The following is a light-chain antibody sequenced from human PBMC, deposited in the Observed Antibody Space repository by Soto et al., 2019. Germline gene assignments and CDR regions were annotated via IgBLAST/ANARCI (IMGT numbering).Light chain of an antibody. Sequence: EIVKTQYPATLSVLPWAHAPLFCRASQSVSSNLSWYQQKPGQAPRLLIYGASTRATGIPARFSGSGSGTEFTLTISSLQSEDFAVYFCQQYNNWPPWTLGQGTEVDIK. CDR3: QQYNNWPPWT. CDR2: GAS. V-gene: IGKV3-15*01. J-gene: IGKJ1*01. CDR1: QSVSSN.